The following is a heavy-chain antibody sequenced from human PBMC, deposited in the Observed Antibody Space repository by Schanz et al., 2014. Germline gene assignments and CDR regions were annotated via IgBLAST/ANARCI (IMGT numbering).Heavy chain of an antibody. Sequence: QVQLQESGPGLVKPSGTLSLTCAVSGGFISSINWWSWVRQSPGTGLEWIGEINNSGSTNYNPSLKSRVPISLDKSKRQFSLTLNAVTAADTAVYYCARDERDLPRSLFVFWGQGPLVTVSS. D-gene: IGHD2-2*01. CDR1: GGFISSINW. CDR2: INNSGST. J-gene: IGHJ4*02. V-gene: IGHV4-4*02. CDR3: ARDERDLPRSLFVF.